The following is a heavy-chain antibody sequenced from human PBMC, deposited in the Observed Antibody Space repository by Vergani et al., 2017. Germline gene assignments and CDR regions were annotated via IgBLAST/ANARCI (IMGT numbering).Heavy chain of an antibody. J-gene: IGHJ6*02. V-gene: IGHV4-59*01. CDR3: ARGMWSGPYYGMDV. Sequence: QVQLQESGPGLVKPSETLSLTCTVSGGSISSYYWSWIRQPPGKGLEWIGYIYYGGSTNYNPSLKSRVTISVDTSKNQFSLKLSSVTAADTAVYYCARGMWSGPYYGMDVWGQGTTVTVSS. D-gene: IGHD3-3*01. CDR2: IYYGGST. CDR1: GGSISSYY.